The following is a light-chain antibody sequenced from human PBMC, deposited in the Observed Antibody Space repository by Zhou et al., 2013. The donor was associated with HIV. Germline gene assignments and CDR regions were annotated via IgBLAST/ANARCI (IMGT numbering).Light chain of an antibody. J-gene: IGLJ3*02. CDR1: SSNIERSF. CDR2: GM. CDR3: VAWDDRLSGVL. Sequence: QSVLTQPPSASGTPGQRVTISCSGSSSNIERSFVYWYQRPPRNRPPNSSSIGMIIRPSTGSLTDSLAPSLAPQPSLAISGLRSEDEADYYCVAWDDRLSGVLFGGGTKLTVL. V-gene: IGLV1-47*01.